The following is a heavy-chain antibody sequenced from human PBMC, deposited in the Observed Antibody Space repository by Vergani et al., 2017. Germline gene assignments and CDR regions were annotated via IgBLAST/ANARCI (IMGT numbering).Heavy chain of an antibody. CDR1: GGTFSSYA. V-gene: IGHV1-69*17. CDR3: AREVWAAVCGTFYYFDY. CDR2: SIPIFGIA. J-gene: IGHJ4*02. Sequence: QVQLVQSGAEVKKPGSSVKVSCKASGGTFSSYAISWVRQAPGQGLEWMGGSIPIFGIANYAQKFQGRVTITADKSTSTAYMELSSLRSEDTAVYSCAREVWAAVCGTFYYFDYWGQGTLVTVSS. D-gene: IGHD2/OR15-2a*01.